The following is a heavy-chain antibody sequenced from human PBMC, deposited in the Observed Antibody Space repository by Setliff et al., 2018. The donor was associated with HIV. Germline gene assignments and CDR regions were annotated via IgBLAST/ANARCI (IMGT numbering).Heavy chain of an antibody. CDR1: GFFFSRHV. V-gene: IGHV3-23*01. J-gene: IGHJ5*02. Sequence: RLSCEGSGFFFSRHVMSWVRQAPGKGLEWVSGINNRGDRTDYADSVKGRFTISRDNSKNTVDLQMNSLTVEDTAVYYCAKDLAANIYDFSALYYVPYPVGSWGQGTLVTVSS. CDR3: AKDLAANIYDFSALYYVPYPVGS. CDR2: INNRGDRT. D-gene: IGHD3-16*01.